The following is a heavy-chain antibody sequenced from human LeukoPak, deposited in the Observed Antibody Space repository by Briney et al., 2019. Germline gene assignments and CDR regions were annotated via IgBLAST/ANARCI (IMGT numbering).Heavy chain of an antibody. D-gene: IGHD5-18*01. CDR3: ARDRYTYGDDGFDM. Sequence: PGGSLRLYCAASGFTFTRHYMHWVRHAPGKGLVRVSRVTSDGGSTSYADSVKGRFTISRDNAKNTLHLQMNSLRAEDTAVYFCARDRYTYGDDGFDMWGQGTMVIVSS. CDR2: VTSDGGST. V-gene: IGHV3-74*01. CDR1: GFTFTRHY. J-gene: IGHJ3*02.